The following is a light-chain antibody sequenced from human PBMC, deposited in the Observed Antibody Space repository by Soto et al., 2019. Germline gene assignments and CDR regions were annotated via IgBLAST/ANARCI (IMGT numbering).Light chain of an antibody. V-gene: IGKV1-5*01. Sequence: DIQMTQSPSTLSASVGDRVTITCRASQSISSWLAWYQQKPGKASKIMIYDASDLESGVPSRFSGSASGTEFTLTISSLQPDDFATYYCQQYNSYSFGQGTKVDIK. CDR3: QQYNSYS. CDR1: QSISSW. J-gene: IGKJ1*01. CDR2: DAS.